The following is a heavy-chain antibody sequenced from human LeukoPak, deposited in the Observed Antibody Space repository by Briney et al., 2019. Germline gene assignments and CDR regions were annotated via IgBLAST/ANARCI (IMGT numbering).Heavy chain of an antibody. CDR3: ARGRSGYDRNDAFDI. CDR2: ISSSSSYI. V-gene: IGHV3-21*01. J-gene: IGHJ3*02. D-gene: IGHD5-12*01. Sequence: GGSLRLSCAASGFTFSSYSMNWVRQAPGKGLEWVSSISSSSSYIYYADSVKGRFTISRDNAKNSPYLQMNRLRAEDTAVYYCARGRSGYDRNDAFDIWSQGTMVTVSS. CDR1: GFTFSSYS.